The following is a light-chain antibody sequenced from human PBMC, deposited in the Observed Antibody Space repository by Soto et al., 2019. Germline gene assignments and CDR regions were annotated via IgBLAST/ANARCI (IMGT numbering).Light chain of an antibody. Sequence: QSVLTQPASVSGSPGQSITISCTGTSSDVGGYNYVSWYQHHPGKAPKLIIYDVSNRPSGVSNRFSGSKSGNTASLTISGLQPEDEFYYYCSSYTTCNLRQNVFRTVSKVTV. CDR3: SSYTTCNLRQNV. CDR2: DVS. CDR1: SSDVGGYNY. V-gene: IGLV2-14*03. J-gene: IGLJ1*01.